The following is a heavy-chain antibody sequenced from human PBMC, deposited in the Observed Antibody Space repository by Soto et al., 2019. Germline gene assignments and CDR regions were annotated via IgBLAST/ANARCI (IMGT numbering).Heavy chain of an antibody. V-gene: IGHV6-1*01. CDR3: ARNGDYLVDY. CDR1: GDSVSSKSAA. Sequence: PSQTLSLTCAISGDSVSSKSAAWHWIRQSPSRGLEWLGRTYYRSKWSSNYAISVKSRITINPDTSKNQFSLQLRSVTPDDTDVYYCARNGDYLVDYWGQGTLVTVSS. D-gene: IGHD7-27*01. J-gene: IGHJ4*02. CDR2: TYYRSKWSS.